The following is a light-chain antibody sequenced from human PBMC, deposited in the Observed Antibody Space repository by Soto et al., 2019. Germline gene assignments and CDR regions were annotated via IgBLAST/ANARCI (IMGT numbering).Light chain of an antibody. Sequence: IQIPQSPPSLSATVGARVTITCRASRSISDCLNWYKQKPGEDNEILIYAAYTLQSGVKSRFSGSGSGTDFTLTIRRMEPEDFAVYYCKKYGSSHVKFGNGNQGAIK. CDR3: KKYGSSHVK. J-gene: IGKJ1*01. CDR2: AAY. V-gene: IGKV1-39*01. CDR1: RSISDC.